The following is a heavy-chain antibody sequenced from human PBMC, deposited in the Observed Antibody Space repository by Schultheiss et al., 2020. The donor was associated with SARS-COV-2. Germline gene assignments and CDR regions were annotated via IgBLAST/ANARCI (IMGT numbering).Heavy chain of an antibody. Sequence: GESLKISCAASGFTFSSYWMSWVRQAPGKGLEWVSAISGSGGSTYYADSVKGRFTISRDNSKNTLYLQMNSLRAEDTAVYYCAKLGYCSSTSCTQGAFDIWGQGTMVTVSS. J-gene: IGHJ3*02. V-gene: IGHV3-23*01. D-gene: IGHD2-2*01. CDR1: GFTFSSYW. CDR3: AKLGYCSSTSCTQGAFDI. CDR2: ISGSGGST.